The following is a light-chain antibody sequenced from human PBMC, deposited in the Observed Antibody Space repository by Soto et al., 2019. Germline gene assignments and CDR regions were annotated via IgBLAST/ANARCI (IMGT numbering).Light chain of an antibody. CDR1: DSNIGASYD. CDR3: QSYGSGLSVV. J-gene: IGLJ2*01. Sequence: QSVLTQPPSISGAPGQRVTITCTGSDSNIGASYDVNWYQHLPGAAPNLLIYETDNRPSGVPDRFSASRSGASASLAIDKLQTGDEGDYYCQSYGSGLSVVFGGGTKLT. V-gene: IGLV1-40*01. CDR2: ETD.